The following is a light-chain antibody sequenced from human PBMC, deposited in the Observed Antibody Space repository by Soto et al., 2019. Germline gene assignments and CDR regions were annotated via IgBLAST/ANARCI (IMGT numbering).Light chain of an antibody. CDR3: QQYNNWPPGGGAG. Sequence: EIVLTQSPGTLSLSPGERATLYCRASQSVSSSYLAWYQQKPGQAPRLLIYDASSRATGIQDRFTGSGSGTDFILTISRLQPEDFAVYYCQQYNNWPPGGGAGFGQGTRLEIK. CDR1: QSVSSSY. V-gene: IGKV3D-20*02. CDR2: DAS. J-gene: IGKJ5*01.